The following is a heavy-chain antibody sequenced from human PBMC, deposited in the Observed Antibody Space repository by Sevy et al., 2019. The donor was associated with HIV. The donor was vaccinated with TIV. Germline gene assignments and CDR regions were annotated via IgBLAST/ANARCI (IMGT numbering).Heavy chain of an antibody. J-gene: IGHJ3*02. CDR2: ISAYNGNT. CDR3: ARPSYYYDSSGYETGYDAFDI. D-gene: IGHD3-22*01. Sequence: ASVKVSCKASGYTFTSYGISWVRQAPGQGLEWMGWISAYNGNTNYAQKLQGRVTMTTDTSTSTAYMELRSLRSDDTAVYYWARPSYYYDSSGYETGYDAFDIWGQGTMVTVSS. V-gene: IGHV1-18*01. CDR1: GYTFTSYG.